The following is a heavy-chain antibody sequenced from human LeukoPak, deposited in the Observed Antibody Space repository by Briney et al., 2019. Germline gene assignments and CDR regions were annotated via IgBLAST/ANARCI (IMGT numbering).Heavy chain of an antibody. CDR1: GFTFSSYG. CDR2: FSGSGAGT. Sequence: GGSLRLSCAASGFTFSSYGMSWVRQAPGKGLEWVSAFSGSGAGTYYADSVKGRFTISRDNAKNTLYLQMNSLRAEDTAVYYCARGPRSGSYYSTPPDVWGKGTTVTISS. J-gene: IGHJ6*04. V-gene: IGHV3-23*01. CDR3: ARGPRSGSYYSTPPDV. D-gene: IGHD1-26*01.